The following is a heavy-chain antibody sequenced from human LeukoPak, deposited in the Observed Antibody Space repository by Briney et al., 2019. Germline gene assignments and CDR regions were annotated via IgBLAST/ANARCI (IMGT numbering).Heavy chain of an antibody. CDR2: ISYDGSKN. J-gene: IGHJ4*02. CDR3: AKDRQPWASIAVRYFDD. D-gene: IGHD6-19*01. CDR1: GFTFRSYG. Sequence: GGSLRLSCAASGFTFRSYGMHWVRQAPGKGLEWVAVISYDGSKNYYADSVKGRFTISRDNSKNTLYLQMNSLRAEDTAVYYCAKDRQPWASIAVRYFDDWGQGTLVTVSS. V-gene: IGHV3-33*06.